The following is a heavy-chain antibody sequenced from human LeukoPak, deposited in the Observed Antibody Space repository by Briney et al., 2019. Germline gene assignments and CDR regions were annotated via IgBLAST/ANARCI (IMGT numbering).Heavy chain of an antibody. CDR3: AKLHYYDSSGYFDY. J-gene: IGHJ4*02. Sequence: GGSLRHSCAASGFTFSSYGMSWVRQAPGKGLEWVSGIRGSGDSTYCADSVKGRFTISRDNSKNTLYLQMNSLRAEDTAVYYCAKLHYYDSSGYFDYWGQGTLVTVSS. CDR1: GFTFSSYG. V-gene: IGHV3-23*01. D-gene: IGHD3-22*01. CDR2: IRGSGDST.